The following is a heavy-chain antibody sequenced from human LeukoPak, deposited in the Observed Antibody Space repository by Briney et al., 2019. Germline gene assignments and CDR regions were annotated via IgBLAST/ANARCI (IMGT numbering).Heavy chain of an antibody. CDR3: ARDGGFYDSSGSPHDAFDI. J-gene: IGHJ3*02. Sequence: GGSLRLSCAASGFTVNSNYMSWVRQAPGKGLEWVSMIFSGGNTYYADSVKGRFTISRDNSKNTLYLQMNSLRAEDTAVYYCARDGGFYDSSGSPHDAFDIWGQGTMVTVSS. D-gene: IGHD3-22*01. CDR1: GFTVNSNY. CDR2: IFSGGNT. V-gene: IGHV3-53*01.